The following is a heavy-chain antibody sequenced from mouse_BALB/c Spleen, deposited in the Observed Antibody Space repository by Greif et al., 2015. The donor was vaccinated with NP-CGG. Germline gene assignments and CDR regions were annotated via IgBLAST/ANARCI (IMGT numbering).Heavy chain of an antibody. V-gene: IGHV2-4-1*01. CDR3: ARNWDY. J-gene: IGHJ2*01. Sequence: QVQLQQSGPGLVQPSQSLSITCTVSGFSLTSYGVHWVRQSPGKGLEWLGVIWSGGSTDYKAAFISRLSISKDNSKSQVFFKMNSLQADDTAIYYCARNWDYWGQGTTLTVSS. CDR1: GFSLTSYG. CDR2: IWSGGST.